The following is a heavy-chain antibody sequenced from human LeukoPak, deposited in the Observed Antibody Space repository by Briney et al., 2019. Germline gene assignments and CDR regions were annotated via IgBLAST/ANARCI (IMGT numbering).Heavy chain of an antibody. J-gene: IGHJ4*02. CDR2: ISSSSNYI. CDR3: ARDMIRSSGFDY. D-gene: IGHD6-25*01. CDR1: GFTFNNYC. V-gene: IGHV3-21*01. Sequence: GGSLRLSCAASGFTFNNYCMNWVRQAPGKGLEWVSSISSSSNYIYYADSVKGRFTISRDNAKNSLYLQMNSLRAEDTAVYYCARDMIRSSGFDYWGQGTLVTVSS.